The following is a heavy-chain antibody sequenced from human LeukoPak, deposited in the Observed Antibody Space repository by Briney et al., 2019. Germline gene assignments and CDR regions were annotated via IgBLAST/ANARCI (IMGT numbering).Heavy chain of an antibody. CDR3: AKGYYGSGSYGWFDY. CDR1: GFTFSSYS. Sequence: GGSLRLSCAASGFTFSSYSMNWVRQAPGKGLEWVSTISGTGDRTYYADSVKGRFTISRDNSKNTLFLHMNSLRAEDTAVYSCAKGYYGSGSYGWFDYWGQGTLVTVSS. V-gene: IGHV3-23*01. D-gene: IGHD3-10*01. J-gene: IGHJ4*02. CDR2: ISGTGDRT.